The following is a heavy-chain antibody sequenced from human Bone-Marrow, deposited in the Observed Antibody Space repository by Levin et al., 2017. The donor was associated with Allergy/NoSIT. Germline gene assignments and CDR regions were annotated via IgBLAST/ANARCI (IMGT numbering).Heavy chain of an antibody. CDR1: GFTFDDYA. V-gene: IGHV3-9*01. Sequence: LSLTCAASGFTFDDYAMHWVRQAPGKGLEWVSGISWNSGSIGYADSVKGRFTISRDNAKNSLYLQMNSLRAEDTALYYCAKGKEGQLLYFNWFDPWGQGTLVTVSS. CDR3: AKGKEGQLLYFNWFDP. D-gene: IGHD2-2*02. J-gene: IGHJ5*02. CDR2: ISWNSGSI.